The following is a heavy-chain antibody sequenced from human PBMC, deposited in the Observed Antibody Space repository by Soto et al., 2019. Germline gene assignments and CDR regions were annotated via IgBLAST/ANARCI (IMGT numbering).Heavy chain of an antibody. D-gene: IGHD3-3*01. CDR1: GGSISSYY. CDR3: ARAGDFWSGNYYYGMDV. CDR2: IYTSGST. J-gene: IGHJ6*02. Sequence: SETLSLTCTVSGGSISSYYWSWIRQPAGKGLEWIGRIYTSGSTNYNPSLKSRVTMSVDTSKNQFSLKLSSVTAADTAVYYCARAGDFWSGNYYYGMDVWGQGTMVTVSS. V-gene: IGHV4-4*07.